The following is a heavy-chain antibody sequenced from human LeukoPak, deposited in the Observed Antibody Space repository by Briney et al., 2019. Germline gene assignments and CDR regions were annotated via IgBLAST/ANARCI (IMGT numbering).Heavy chain of an antibody. CDR3: AKYYYDSSGYYDAAPLDS. D-gene: IGHD3-22*01. Sequence: GRSLRLSCAASGFTFSSYGMHWVRQAPGKGLEWVSSISDNGYTTYYADSVRGRFTISRDNSKNTVYLQMIGLRGEDTAVYFCAKYYYDSSGYYDAAPLDSWGQGTLVTVFS. CDR1: GFTFSSYG. V-gene: IGHV3-23*01. J-gene: IGHJ4*02. CDR2: ISDNGYTT.